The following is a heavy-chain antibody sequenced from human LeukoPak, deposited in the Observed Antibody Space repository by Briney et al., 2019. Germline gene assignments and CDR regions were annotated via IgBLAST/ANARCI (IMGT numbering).Heavy chain of an antibody. J-gene: IGHJ4*02. CDR2: ISNNGATT. CDR1: GFTFTTYT. Sequence: GGSLRLSCTASGFTFTTYTVNWVRQAPGKGLEWVSSISNNGATTHYADSVRGRFAIFRDNSKNTLYLQMNSLRAEDTAIYYCATYCSSATCQEGFDYWGQGTLVTVSS. D-gene: IGHD2-2*01. CDR3: ATYCSSATCQEGFDY. V-gene: IGHV3-23*01.